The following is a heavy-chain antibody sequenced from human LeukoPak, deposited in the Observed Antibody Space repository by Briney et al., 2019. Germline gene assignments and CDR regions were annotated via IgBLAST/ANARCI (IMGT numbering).Heavy chain of an antibody. D-gene: IGHD3-10*01. CDR1: EFTFSIHP. V-gene: IGHV3-64*01. CDR3: AREGDAGSYDY. J-gene: IGHJ4*02. Sequence: GGSLRLSCASSEFTFSIHPMHWVHQAPGKGLESVSAISGDGSSTYYANSVKGRFTISRDNSKNTLYLQMGSLRAEDMAVYYCAREGDAGSYDYWGQGTLVTVSS. CDR2: ISGDGSST.